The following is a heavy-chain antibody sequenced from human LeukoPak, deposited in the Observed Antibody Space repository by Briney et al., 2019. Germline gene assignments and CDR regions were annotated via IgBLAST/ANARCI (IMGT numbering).Heavy chain of an antibody. CDR2: IYYSGST. J-gene: IGHJ6*02. CDR1: GGSISSYY. Sequence: SETLSLTCTVSGGSISSYYWSWIRQPPGKGLGWIGYIYYSGSTNYNPSLKSRVTISVDTSKNQFSLKLSSVTAADTAVYYCARVSPAYYGMDVWGQGTTVTVSS. V-gene: IGHV4-59*01. CDR3: ARVSPAYYGMDV.